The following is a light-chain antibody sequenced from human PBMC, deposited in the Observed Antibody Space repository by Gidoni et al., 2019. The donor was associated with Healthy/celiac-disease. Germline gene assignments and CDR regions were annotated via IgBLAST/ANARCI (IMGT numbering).Light chain of an antibody. V-gene: IGLV1-44*01. CDR3: AAWDDSLNGFYV. CDR1: SSNIGSNT. CDR2: SNN. J-gene: IGLJ1*01. Sequence: QSVLTQPPSASGPPGQRVTISCSGSSSNIGSNTVNWYQQRPGTAPKLLIYSNNQRPPGVPDRFSGSKSGTSASLAISGLQSEDEADDDCAAWDDSLNGFYVFGTGTKVTVL.